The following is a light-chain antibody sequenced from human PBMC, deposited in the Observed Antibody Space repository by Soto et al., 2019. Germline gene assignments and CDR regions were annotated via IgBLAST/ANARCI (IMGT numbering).Light chain of an antibody. Sequence: DIQMTQSPSTLSASVGDRVTITCRASQSISSWLAWYQQRPGRAPEVLIYDASSLESGVPSRFSGSGSGTEFTLTISSLQPDDFATHYCQQYNSYPVTFGGGT. CDR1: QSISSW. CDR3: QQYNSYPVT. J-gene: IGKJ4*01. CDR2: DAS. V-gene: IGKV1-5*01.